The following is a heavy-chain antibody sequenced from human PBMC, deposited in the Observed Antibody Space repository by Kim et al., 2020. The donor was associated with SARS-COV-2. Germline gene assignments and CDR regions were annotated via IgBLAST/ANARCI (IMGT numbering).Heavy chain of an antibody. CDR2: IWYDGSNK. CDR1: GFTFSSYG. J-gene: IGHJ4*02. V-gene: IGHV3-33*06. Sequence: GGSLRLSCAASGFTFSSYGMHWVRQAPGKGLEWVAVIWYDGSNKYYADSVKGRFTISRDNSKNTLYLQMNSLRAEDTAVYYCAKDWSGYYDSGGLDYWGQGTLVTVSS. D-gene: IGHD3-22*01. CDR3: AKDWSGYYDSGGLDY.